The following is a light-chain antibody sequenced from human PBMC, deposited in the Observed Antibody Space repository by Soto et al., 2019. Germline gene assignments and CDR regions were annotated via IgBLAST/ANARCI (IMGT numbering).Light chain of an antibody. CDR3: QQRNNWPWP. V-gene: IGKV3-15*01. J-gene: IGKJ1*01. Sequence: KEITQSPATLSVSHGERATLSCRASQSVSSNLAWYQQQPGTATRLLIYGASTRDTGIPARFRGSGSGTEFTLTSSSLQSEELAVYYCQQRNNWPWPFGQGTKVDIK. CDR2: GAS. CDR1: QSVSSN.